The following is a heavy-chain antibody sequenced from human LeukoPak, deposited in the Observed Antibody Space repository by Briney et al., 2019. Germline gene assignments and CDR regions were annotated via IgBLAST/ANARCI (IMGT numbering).Heavy chain of an antibody. CDR2: IIPVFGTA. D-gene: IGHD6-13*01. CDR1: GGTFSSYA. V-gene: IGHV1-69*06. Sequence: SVKVFCKASGGTFSSYAISWVRQAPGQGLEWMAGIIPVFGTAYYAQKFQGRVTITAGKSTSTAYMELSSLRSEDTAVYYCAWSAAGTGYYFDFWGQGTGV. CDR3: AWSAAGTGYYFDF. J-gene: IGHJ4*02.